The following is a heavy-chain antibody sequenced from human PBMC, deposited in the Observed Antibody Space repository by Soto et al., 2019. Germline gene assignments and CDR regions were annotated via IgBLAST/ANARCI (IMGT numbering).Heavy chain of an antibody. CDR3: ATGRSSNYH. Sequence: EVQLVESGGVLVKPGGSLRLSCAASGFNFSNTWMSWVRQAPGKGLDWVGRIESKADGGTTDYAAPVKGRFTISRDDSKNTLFLQMASLKTDDTAVYYCATGRSSNYHWGQGTLVTVS. V-gene: IGHV3-15*04. CDR1: GFNFSNTW. J-gene: IGHJ4*02. CDR2: IESKADGGTT. D-gene: IGHD2-2*01.